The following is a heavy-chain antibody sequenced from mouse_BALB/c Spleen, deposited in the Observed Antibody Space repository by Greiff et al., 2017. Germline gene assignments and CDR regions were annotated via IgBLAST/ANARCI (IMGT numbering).Heavy chain of an antibody. CDR3: ARPSYDYGGSWFAY. V-gene: IGHV5-6-2*01. J-gene: IGHJ3*01. CDR2: INSNGGST. CDR1: GFTFSSYY. Sequence: EVKLVESGGGLVKLGGSLKLSCAASGFTFSSYYMSWVRQTPEKRLELVAAINSNGGSTYYPDTVKGRFTISRDNAKNTLYLQMSSLKSEDTALYYCARPSYDYGGSWFAYWGQGTLVTVSA. D-gene: IGHD2-4*01.